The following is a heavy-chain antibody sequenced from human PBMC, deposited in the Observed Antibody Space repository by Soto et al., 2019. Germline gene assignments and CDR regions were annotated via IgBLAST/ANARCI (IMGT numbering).Heavy chain of an antibody. CDR1: GYSFTSYW. V-gene: IGHV5-51*01. CDR3: AGSTWYSSSWSNAFDI. D-gene: IGHD6-13*01. CDR2: IYPGDSDT. J-gene: IGHJ3*02. Sequence: GESLKISCKGSGYSFTSYWIGWVRQMPGKGLEWMGIIYPGDSDTRYSPSFQGQVTISADKSISTAYLQWSSLKASDTAMYYCAGSTWYSSSWSNAFDIWGQGTMVTVSS.